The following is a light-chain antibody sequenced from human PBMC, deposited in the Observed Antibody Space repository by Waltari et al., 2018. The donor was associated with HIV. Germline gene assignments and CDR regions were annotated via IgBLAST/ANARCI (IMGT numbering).Light chain of an antibody. Sequence: QAVVTQEPSLTVSPGGTVTLTCGSSTGAVTSGHYPYWFQQKPGQAPRTLIFDTSNKHSWTPARFSGSLLGGKAALTLSGAQPEDEADYYCSSYAGRNNFNVFGTGTKVTVL. V-gene: IGLV7-46*01. J-gene: IGLJ1*01. CDR1: TGAVTSGHY. CDR3: SSYAGRNNFNV. CDR2: DTS.